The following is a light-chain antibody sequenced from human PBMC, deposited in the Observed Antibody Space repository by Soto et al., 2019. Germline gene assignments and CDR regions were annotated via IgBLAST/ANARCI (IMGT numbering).Light chain of an antibody. Sequence: DIQMTQSPSTLSASVGHRLTITCRASQSVSWWLAWYQQKPGKAPKLLIYDASTLESRVPLRFSGSGSGTEFTLTISSLQPDDVATYYCQQYNNFRWTFGQGTKVEIK. J-gene: IGKJ1*01. V-gene: IGKV1-5*01. CDR3: QQYNNFRWT. CDR1: QSVSWW. CDR2: DAS.